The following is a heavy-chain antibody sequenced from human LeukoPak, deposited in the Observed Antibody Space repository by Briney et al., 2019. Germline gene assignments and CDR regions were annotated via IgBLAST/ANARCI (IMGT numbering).Heavy chain of an antibody. J-gene: IGHJ5*02. V-gene: IGHV4-59*01. CDR1: GGSISDYY. Sequence: PSETLSLTCNVSGGSISDYYWSWIRQPPGKGLEWLGYVYYTVTTNYNPSLTSRVTMSVDTSKNQFSLKLTSVTAADTAIYFCAAGLSGSGNYYNDDWFDPWGQGTLVTVSS. D-gene: IGHD3-10*01. CDR2: VYYTVTT. CDR3: AAGLSGSGNYYNDDWFDP.